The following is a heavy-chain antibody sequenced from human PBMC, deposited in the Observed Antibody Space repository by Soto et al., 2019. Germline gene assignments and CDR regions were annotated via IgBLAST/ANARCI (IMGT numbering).Heavy chain of an antibody. V-gene: IGHV4-31*03. CDR3: XSERGYSGPFDS. CDR2: IFYSGST. J-gene: IGHJ4*02. D-gene: IGHD5-12*01. Sequence: QVQLQESGPRLVKPSQTLSLTCTVSGGSISSGAYYWSWIRQHPGKGLEWIGYIFYSGSTYYNPSLKSRXIIXVDTSKSQXSLKXXSVXXADTAVYYCXSERGYSGPFDSWGQGTLVTVSS. CDR1: GGSISSGAYY.